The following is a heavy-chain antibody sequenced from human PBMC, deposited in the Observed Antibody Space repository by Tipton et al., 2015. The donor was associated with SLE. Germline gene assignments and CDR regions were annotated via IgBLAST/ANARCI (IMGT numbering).Heavy chain of an antibody. Sequence: SLRLSCVASGFTFSNCWMHWVRQAPGKGLVWVSRLQSDGSSVSYADFVQGRFTISRDNAKNTLNLQMNSLRVEDTAVYYCVRDGPSGSYSDYRGQGTLVTVSS. V-gene: IGHV3-74*01. CDR3: VRDGPSGSYSDY. CDR2: LQSDGSSV. D-gene: IGHD1-26*01. J-gene: IGHJ4*02. CDR1: GFTFSNCW.